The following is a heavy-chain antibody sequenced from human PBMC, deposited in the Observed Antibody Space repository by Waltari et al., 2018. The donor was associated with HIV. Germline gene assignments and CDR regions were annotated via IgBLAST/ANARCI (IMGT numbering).Heavy chain of an antibody. V-gene: IGHV1-8*01. J-gene: IGHJ4*02. Sequence: QVQLVQSGAEVKKPGASVKVSCKASGYTFTSYVINWVRQASGQGPEWMGWMNPNRGNTGYAQKFQGRVTMTRNTSISTSYMELSSLKSEDTAVYYWARKGGIGSGWYAFDHWGQGTLVAVSS. CDR3: ARKGGIGSGWYAFDH. D-gene: IGHD6-19*01. CDR2: MNPNRGNT. CDR1: GYTFTSYV.